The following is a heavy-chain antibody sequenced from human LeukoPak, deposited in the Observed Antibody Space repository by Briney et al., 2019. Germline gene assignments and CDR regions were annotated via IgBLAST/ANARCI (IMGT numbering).Heavy chain of an antibody. CDR2: ISYDGSNK. D-gene: IGHD2-15*01. Sequence: GGSLRLSCAASGFTFSSYGMHWVRQAPGKGLEWVAVISYDGSNKYYADSVKGRFTISRDNSKNTLYLQMNSLRAEDTAVYYCAKEFIVVVVAATGGMDVWGQGTTVTVSS. J-gene: IGHJ6*02. V-gene: IGHV3-30*18. CDR3: AKEFIVVVVAATGGMDV. CDR1: GFTFSSYG.